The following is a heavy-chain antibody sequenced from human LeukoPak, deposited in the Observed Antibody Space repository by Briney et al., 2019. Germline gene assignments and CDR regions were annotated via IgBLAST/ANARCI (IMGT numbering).Heavy chain of an antibody. D-gene: IGHD3-22*01. Sequence: PGGSLRLSCAASGFTFSSYAMSRGRQAPGKGLEWGSAISGSGGSTYYADSVKGRFTISRDNSKNTLYLQMNSLRAEDTAVYYCAKSDPYDSSGYYVGYYFDYWGQGTLVTVSS. CDR1: GFTFSSYA. V-gene: IGHV3-23*01. CDR2: ISGSGGST. CDR3: AKSDPYDSSGYYVGYYFDY. J-gene: IGHJ4*02.